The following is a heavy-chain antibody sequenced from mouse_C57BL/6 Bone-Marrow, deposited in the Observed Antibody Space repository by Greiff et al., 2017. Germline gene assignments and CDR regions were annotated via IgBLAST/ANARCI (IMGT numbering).Heavy chain of an antibody. Sequence: EVQRVESGGDLVKPGGSLKLSCTASGFTFSSYGMSWVRQTPDKRLEWVATISSGGSYTYYPDSVKGRFTISRDNAKNTLYLQMSSLKSEDTAMYYCARHRGGYYLYYFDYWGQGTTLTVSS. CDR1: GFTFSSYG. D-gene: IGHD2-3*01. CDR3: ARHRGGYYLYYFDY. V-gene: IGHV5-6*01. J-gene: IGHJ2*01. CDR2: ISSGGSYT.